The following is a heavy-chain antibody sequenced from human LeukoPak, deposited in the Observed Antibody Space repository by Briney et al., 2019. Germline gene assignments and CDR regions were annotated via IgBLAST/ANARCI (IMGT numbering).Heavy chain of an antibody. J-gene: IGHJ5*02. V-gene: IGHV3-30*18. D-gene: IGHD1-1*01. Sequence: GGSLRLSCAASGLTFSSYGMHWVRQAPGKGLEWVAVISYDGSNKYYADSVKGRFTISRDNSKNTLYLQMNSLRAEDTAVYYCAKARNWKYNWFDPWGQGTLVTVSS. CDR3: AKARNWKYNWFDP. CDR1: GLTFSSYG. CDR2: ISYDGSNK.